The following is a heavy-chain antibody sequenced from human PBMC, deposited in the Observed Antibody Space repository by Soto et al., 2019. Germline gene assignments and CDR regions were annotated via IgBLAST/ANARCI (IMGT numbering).Heavy chain of an antibody. CDR2: ISSSSSYI. CDR1: GFTFSSYS. V-gene: IGHV3-21*04. Sequence: PGGSLRLSCAASGFTFSSYSMNWVRQAPGKGLEWVSSISSSSSYIYYADSVKGRFTISRDNAKNSLYLQMNSLRAEDTAVYYCARSSSTSYYDAFDIWGQGTMVTVSS. J-gene: IGHJ3*02. D-gene: IGHD2-2*01. CDR3: ARSSSTSYYDAFDI.